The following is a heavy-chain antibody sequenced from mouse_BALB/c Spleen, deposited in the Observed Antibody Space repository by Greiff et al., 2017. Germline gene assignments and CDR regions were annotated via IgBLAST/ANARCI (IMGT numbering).Heavy chain of an antibody. CDR3: ASYDYAMDY. J-gene: IGHJ4*01. V-gene: IGHV3-2*02. CDR1: GYSITSDYA. CDR2: ISYSGST. D-gene: IGHD2-12*01. Sequence: EVQGVESGPGLVKPSQSLSLTCTVTGYSITSDYAWNWIRQFPGNKLEWMGYISYSGSTSYNPSLKSRISITRDTSKNQFFLQLNSVTTEDTATYYCASYDYAMDYWGQGTSVTVSS.